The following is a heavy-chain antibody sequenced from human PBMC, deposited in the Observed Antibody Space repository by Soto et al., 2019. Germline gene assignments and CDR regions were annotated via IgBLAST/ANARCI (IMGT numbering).Heavy chain of an antibody. V-gene: IGHV3-74*01. CDR1: GFTFSSYW. Sequence: PGGSLRLSCAASGFTFSSYWMHWVRQAPGKGLVWVSRINNDGSSTSYADSVKGRFTMSRDNAKSSLYLQMDSLRAEDTAVYYCAREYYDFWSGSHGEFDYWGQGTPVTVSS. D-gene: IGHD3-3*01. J-gene: IGHJ4*02. CDR2: INNDGSST. CDR3: AREYYDFWSGSHGEFDY.